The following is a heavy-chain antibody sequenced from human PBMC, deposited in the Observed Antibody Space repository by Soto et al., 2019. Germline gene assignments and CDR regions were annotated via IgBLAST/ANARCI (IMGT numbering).Heavy chain of an antibody. CDR2: ISYDGSNK. CDR1: GFTFSSCG. D-gene: IGHD6-19*01. J-gene: IGHJ1*01. CDR3: AKDRSSGWYPEYFQH. V-gene: IGHV3-30*18. Sequence: QVQLVESGGGVVQPGRSLRLSCAASGFTFSSCGMHWVRQAPGKGLEWVAVISYDGSNKYYADSVKGRFTISRDNSKNTLYLQMNSLRAEDTAVYYCAKDRSSGWYPEYFQHWGQGTLVTVSS.